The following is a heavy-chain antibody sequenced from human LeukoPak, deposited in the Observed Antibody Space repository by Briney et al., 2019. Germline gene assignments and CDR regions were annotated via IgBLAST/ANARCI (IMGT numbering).Heavy chain of an antibody. CDR3: AGDPRPTTMVRGATGG. CDR2: IYYSGST. V-gene: IGHV4-30-4*01. Sequence: SETLSLTCTVSGGSISSGDYYWSWIRQPPGKGLEWIGYIYYSGSTYYNPSLKSRVTISVDTSKNQFSLKLSSVTAADTAVYYCAGDPRPTTMVRGATGGWGQGTLVTVSS. D-gene: IGHD3-10*01. J-gene: IGHJ4*02. CDR1: GGSISSGDYY.